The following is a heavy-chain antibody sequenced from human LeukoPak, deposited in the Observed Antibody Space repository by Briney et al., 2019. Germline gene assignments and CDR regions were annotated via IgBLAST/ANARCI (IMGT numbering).Heavy chain of an antibody. D-gene: IGHD3-22*01. CDR1: GGSISNYY. CDR2: IYHTGSS. CDR3: ARGNFGLVIDYDSSGYYNY. J-gene: IGHJ4*02. V-gene: IGHV4-59*01. Sequence: SETLSLTCTVSGGSISNYYWSWIRQPPGKGLEWIGYIYHTGSSNYNSSLKSRVTISVDTSKNQFSLKLTSVTAADTAVYYCARGNFGLVIDYDSSGYYNYWGQGILVTVSS.